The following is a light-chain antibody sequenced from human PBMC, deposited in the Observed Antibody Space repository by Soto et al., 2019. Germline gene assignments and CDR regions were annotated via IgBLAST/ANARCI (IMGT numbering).Light chain of an antibody. CDR2: DAS. CDR1: QSVSSY. Sequence: EIVLTQSPATLSLSPGERATLSCRASQSVSSYLAWYQQKPGQAPRLLIYDASNRATGIPARFSGSGSGTDFTLTISSLEPEDFAVYYCHQRSNWPHTFGGGTK. J-gene: IGKJ4*01. V-gene: IGKV3-11*01. CDR3: HQRSNWPHT.